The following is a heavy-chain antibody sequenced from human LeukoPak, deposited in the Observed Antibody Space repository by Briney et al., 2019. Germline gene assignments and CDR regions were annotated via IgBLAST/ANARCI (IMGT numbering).Heavy chain of an antibody. CDR2: IRYDGSNK. V-gene: IGHV3-30*02. J-gene: IGHJ4*02. CDR1: RFTFGTYG. D-gene: IGHD5-24*01. Sequence: GGSLRLSCAASRFTFGTYGMHWVRQAPGKGLEWVAFIRYDGSNKHYADSVKGRFTISRDNSKNTLYLQMNSLRAEDTAVYYCAKVDGYNVGYWGQGTLVTVSS. CDR3: AKVDGYNVGY.